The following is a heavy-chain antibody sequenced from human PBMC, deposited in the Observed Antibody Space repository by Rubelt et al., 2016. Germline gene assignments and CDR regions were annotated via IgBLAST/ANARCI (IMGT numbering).Heavy chain of an antibody. Sequence: VQLVESGGGLVQPGGSLRLSCSASGFTFSSYAMHWVRQAPGKGLEWVSVIYSGGSTYYADSVKGRFTISRDNSKNTLYLQMNSLRAEDTAVYYCAKDLPYGVGGMDVWGQGTTVTVSS. V-gene: IGHV3-NL1*01. J-gene: IGHJ6*02. CDR2: IYSGGST. D-gene: IGHD4-17*01. CDR3: AKDLPYGVGGMDV. CDR1: GFTFSSYA.